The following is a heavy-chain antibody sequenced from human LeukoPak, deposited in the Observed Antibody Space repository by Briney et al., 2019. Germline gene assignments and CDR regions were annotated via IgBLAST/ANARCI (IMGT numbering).Heavy chain of an antibody. J-gene: IGHJ4*02. CDR2: FDPEDGET. CDR1: GYTFTELS. D-gene: IGHD6-13*01. CDR3: ATVPGIAAAGTLQPLDY. V-gene: IGHV1-24*01. Sequence: GASVKVSCKASGYTFTELSMHWVRQAPGKGLEWMGGFDPEDGETIYAQKFQGRVTMTEDTSTDTAYMELSSLRPEDTAVYYCATVPGIAAAGTLQPLDYWGQGTLVTVSS.